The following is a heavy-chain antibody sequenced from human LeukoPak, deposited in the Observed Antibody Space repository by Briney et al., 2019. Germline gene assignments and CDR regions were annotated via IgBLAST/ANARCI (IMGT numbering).Heavy chain of an antibody. D-gene: IGHD6-19*01. CDR3: AREQWLDYYYGTDV. CDR1: GGTFSSYA. V-gene: IGHV1-69*13. J-gene: IGHJ6*02. Sequence: AASVKVSCKASGGTFSSYAISWVRQAPGQGLEWMGGIIPIFGTANYAQKFQGRVTVTADESTSTAYMELSSLRSEDTAVYYCAREQWLDYYYGTDVWGQGTTVTVSS. CDR2: IIPIFGTA.